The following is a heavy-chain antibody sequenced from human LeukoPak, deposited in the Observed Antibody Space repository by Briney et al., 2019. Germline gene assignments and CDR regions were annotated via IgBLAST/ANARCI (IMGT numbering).Heavy chain of an antibody. CDR2: IGTAGDT. CDR1: GFTFSSYD. CDR3: AREYYDILTGYAYGMDV. D-gene: IGHD3-9*01. V-gene: IGHV3-13*04. Sequence: GGSLRLSCAASGFTFSSYDTHWVRQATGKGLEWVSAIGTAGDTYYPGSVKGRFTISRENAKNSLYLQMNSLRAGDTAVYYCAREYYDILTGYAYGMDVWGQGTTVTVSS. J-gene: IGHJ6*02.